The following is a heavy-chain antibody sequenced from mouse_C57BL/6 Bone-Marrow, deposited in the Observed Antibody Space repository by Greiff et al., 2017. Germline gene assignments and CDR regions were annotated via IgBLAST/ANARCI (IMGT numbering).Heavy chain of an antibody. Sequence: EVQVVESGGDLVKPGGSLKLSCAASGFTFSSYGMSWVRQTPDKRLEWVATISSGGSYTYYPDSVKGRFTIARDNAKNTLYLQMSSLKSEDTAMYYCARLPYDYGADYWGQGTTLTVSS. CDR2: ISSGGSYT. J-gene: IGHJ2*01. CDR3: ARLPYDYGADY. D-gene: IGHD2-4*01. V-gene: IGHV5-6*01. CDR1: GFTFSSYG.